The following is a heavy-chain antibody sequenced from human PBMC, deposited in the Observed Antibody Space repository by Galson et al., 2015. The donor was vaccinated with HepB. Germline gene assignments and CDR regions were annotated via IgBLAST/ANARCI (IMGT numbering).Heavy chain of an antibody. CDR3: ARDYIAVAGFLPVNWFDP. Sequence: SVKVSCKASGYTFTGYYMHWVRQAPGQGLEWMGWINPNSGGTNYAQKFQGRVTMTRDTSISTAYMELSRLRSDDTAVYYCARDYIAVAGFLPVNWFDPWGQGTLVTVSS. D-gene: IGHD6-19*01. V-gene: IGHV1-2*02. J-gene: IGHJ5*02. CDR1: GYTFTGYY. CDR2: INPNSGGT.